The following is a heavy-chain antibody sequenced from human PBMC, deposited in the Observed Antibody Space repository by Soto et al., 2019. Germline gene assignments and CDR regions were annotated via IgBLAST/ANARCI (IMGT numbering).Heavy chain of an antibody. J-gene: IGHJ4*02. Sequence: SGPTLVNHTETLTLTCTFSGFSLSTSGRGVGWIRQPPGKALEWRALIYWHDDKRYSPSLSNRLTVTKDDSKNQVVLTMTDMEPVDTATYYCVRRQRDSGPNGDYWGQGILVTVSS. CDR1: GFSLSTSGRG. V-gene: IGHV2-5*01. D-gene: IGHD3-10*01. CDR2: IYWHDDK. CDR3: VRRQRDSGPNGDY.